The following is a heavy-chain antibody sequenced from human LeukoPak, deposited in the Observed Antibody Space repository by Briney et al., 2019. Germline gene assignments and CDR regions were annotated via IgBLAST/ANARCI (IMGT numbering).Heavy chain of an antibody. CDR1: GFTFSNYV. CDR2: IRGDSLDI. D-gene: IGHD1-26*01. V-gene: IGHV3-23*01. Sequence: GGSLRLSCVASGFTFSNYVLNWVRQAPGEGLEFLAGIRGDSLDIEYGDSAKGRITISRDNSKNTLYLQMSSLRVEDTAVYYCAKKVAGRYPFDDWGQGTLVTVSS. CDR3: AKKVAGRYPFDD. J-gene: IGHJ4*02.